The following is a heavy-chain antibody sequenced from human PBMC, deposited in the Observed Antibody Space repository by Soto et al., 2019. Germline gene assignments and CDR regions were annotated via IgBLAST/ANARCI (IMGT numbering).Heavy chain of an antibody. CDR2: ISSSSSYT. CDR1: GFTFSDYY. Sequence: PGGSLRLSCAASGFTFSDYYMSWIHQAPGKGLEWVSYISSSSSYTNYADSVKGRFTISRDNSKDTLHLQMNSLRAEDTAVYYCAKTPRQWLVYFDYWGQGALVTVSS. CDR3: AKTPRQWLVYFDY. D-gene: IGHD6-19*01. J-gene: IGHJ4*02. V-gene: IGHV3-11*03.